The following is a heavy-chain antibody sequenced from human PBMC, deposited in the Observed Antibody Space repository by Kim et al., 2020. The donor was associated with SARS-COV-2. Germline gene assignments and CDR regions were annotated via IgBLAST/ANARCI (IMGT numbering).Heavy chain of an antibody. CDR3: ARGHSYSSSWYDAFDI. CDR2: INHSGST. CDR1: GGSFSGYY. D-gene: IGHD6-13*01. V-gene: IGHV4-34*01. J-gene: IGHJ3*02. Sequence: SETLCLTCAVYGGSFSGYYWSWIRQPPGKGLEWIGEINHSGSTNYNPSLKSRVTISVDTSKNQFSLKLSSVTAADTAVYYCARGHSYSSSWYDAFDIWGQGTMVTVSS.